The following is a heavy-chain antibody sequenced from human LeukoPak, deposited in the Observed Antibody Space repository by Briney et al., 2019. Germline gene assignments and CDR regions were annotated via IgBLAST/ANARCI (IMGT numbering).Heavy chain of an antibody. Sequence: PGGSLRLSCAASGFTFSSYGMHWVRQAPGKGLEWVAVIWYDGSNKYYTDSVKGRFTISRDNSKNTLYLQMNSLRADDTAVYYCAMGRRWLGIVDYWGQGTLVTVSS. CDR1: GFTFSSYG. CDR2: IWYDGSNK. CDR3: AMGRRWLGIVDY. V-gene: IGHV3-33*01. J-gene: IGHJ4*02. D-gene: IGHD5-24*01.